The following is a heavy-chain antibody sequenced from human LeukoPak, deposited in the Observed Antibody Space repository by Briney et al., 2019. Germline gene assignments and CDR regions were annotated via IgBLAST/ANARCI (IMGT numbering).Heavy chain of an antibody. V-gene: IGHV3-11*04. CDR1: GFTFSDYY. D-gene: IGHD3-22*01. J-gene: IGHJ3*02. CDR3: AKGRVDYYDSSDAFDI. CDR2: ISSSGSTI. Sequence: GGSLRLSCAASGFTFSDYYMSWIRQAPGKGLEWVSYISSSGSTIYYADSVKGRFTISRDNSKNTLYLQMNSLRAEDTAVYYCAKGRVDYYDSSDAFDIWGQGTMVTVSS.